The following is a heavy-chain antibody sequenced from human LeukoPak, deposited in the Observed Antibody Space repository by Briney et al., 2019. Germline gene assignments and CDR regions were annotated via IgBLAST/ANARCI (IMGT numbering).Heavy chain of an antibody. Sequence: SETLSLTCAVYGGSFSGYYWGWIRQPPGKGLEWIGEINHSGSTNYNPSLKSRVTISVDTSKNQFSLKLSSVTAADTAVYYCAGFRVRGVYYYYGMDVWGQGTTVTVSS. CDR3: AGFRVRGVYYYYGMDV. J-gene: IGHJ6*02. V-gene: IGHV4-34*01. CDR2: INHSGST. CDR1: GGSFSGYY. D-gene: IGHD3-10*01.